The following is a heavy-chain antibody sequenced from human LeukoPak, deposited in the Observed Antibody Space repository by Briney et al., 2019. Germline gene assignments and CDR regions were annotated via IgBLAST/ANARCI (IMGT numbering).Heavy chain of an antibody. D-gene: IGHD3-10*01. CDR3: ARDLTGGSGSYYWYFDL. V-gene: IGHV3-20*01. J-gene: IGHJ2*01. CDR2: INWNGGST. CDR1: GFTFDDYG. Sequence: GGSLRLSCAASGFTFDDYGMSWVRQAPGKGLEWVSGINWNGGSTGYADSVKGRFTISRDNAKNSLYLHMNSLRAEDTALYHCARDLTGGSGSYYWYFDLWGRGTLVTVSS.